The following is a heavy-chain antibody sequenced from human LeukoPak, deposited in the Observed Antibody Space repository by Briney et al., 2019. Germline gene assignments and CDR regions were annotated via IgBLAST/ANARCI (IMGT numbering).Heavy chain of an antibody. V-gene: IGHV1-3*03. CDR1: GYTFTSYA. CDR2: INAGNGNT. Sequence: ASVKVSCKASGYTFTSYAMHWVRQAPGQRLEWMGWINAGNGNTKYSQEFQGRVTITRDTSASTAYTELSSLRSEDMAVYYCARGGITVTRSAHQNWFDPWGQGTLVTVSS. CDR3: ARGGITVTRSAHQNWFDP. D-gene: IGHD4-17*01. J-gene: IGHJ5*02.